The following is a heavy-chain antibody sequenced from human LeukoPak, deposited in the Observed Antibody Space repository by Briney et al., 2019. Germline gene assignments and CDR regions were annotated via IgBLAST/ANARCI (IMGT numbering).Heavy chain of an antibody. J-gene: IGHJ4*02. CDR2: IKQDGSEK. Sequence: GGSLRLSCAASGFTFRSYWMSWVRQAPGRGLEWVANIKQDGSEKYYVDSVKGRFTISRDNAKNSLYLQMNSLRTEDTAVYYCASDRDYYDSSGYLFDYWGQGTLVTVSS. V-gene: IGHV3-7*01. D-gene: IGHD3-22*01. CDR1: GFTFRSYW. CDR3: ASDRDYYDSSGYLFDY.